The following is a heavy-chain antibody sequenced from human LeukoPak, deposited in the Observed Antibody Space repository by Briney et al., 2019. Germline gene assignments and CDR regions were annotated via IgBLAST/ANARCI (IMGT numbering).Heavy chain of an antibody. CDR3: ARASYYYDSSGYSSLNDY. D-gene: IGHD3-22*01. CDR1: GFTFSSYG. J-gene: IGHJ4*02. CDR2: IWYDGSNK. V-gene: IGHV3-33*01. Sequence: GGSLRLSCAASGFTFSSYGMHWVRQAQGKGLEWVAVIWYDGSNKYYADSVKGRFTISRDNSKNTLYLQMNSLRAEDTAVYYCARASYYYDSSGYSSLNDYWGQGTLVTVSS.